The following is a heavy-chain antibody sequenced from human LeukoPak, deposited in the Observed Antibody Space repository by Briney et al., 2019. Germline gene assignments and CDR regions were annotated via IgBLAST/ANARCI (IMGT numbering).Heavy chain of an antibody. CDR1: GYSFTSYW. V-gene: IGHV5-51*01. CDR2: IYPGDSDT. Sequence: GESLKISCKGSGYSFTSYWIGWLRQMPGKGLEWMGIIYPGDSDTRYSPSFQGQVTISADKSISTAYLQWSSLKASDTAMYYCARLAGAASASYYYDSSGYPEFDYWGQGTLVTVSS. J-gene: IGHJ4*02. D-gene: IGHD3-22*01. CDR3: ARLAGAASASYYYDSSGYPEFDY.